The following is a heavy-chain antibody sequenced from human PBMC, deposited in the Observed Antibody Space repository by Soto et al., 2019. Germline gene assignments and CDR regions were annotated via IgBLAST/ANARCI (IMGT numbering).Heavy chain of an antibody. D-gene: IGHD2-21*01. CDR2: IYYSGST. Sequence: QVQLQESGPGLVKPSQTLSLTCTVSGGSISSGDYYWSWIRQPPGKGLEWIGYIYYSGSTYYNPSLKSRVTITVDTSKNQFSLKMSSVTAADTAVYYWSIYCGNSVHFDYWGQGTLVTVSS. V-gene: IGHV4-30-4*01. CDR3: SIYCGNSVHFDY. J-gene: IGHJ4*02. CDR1: GGSISSGDYY.